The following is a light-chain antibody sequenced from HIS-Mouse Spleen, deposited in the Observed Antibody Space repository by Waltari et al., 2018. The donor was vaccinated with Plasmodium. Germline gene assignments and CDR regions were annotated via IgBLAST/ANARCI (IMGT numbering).Light chain of an antibody. V-gene: IGKV1-33*01. CDR3: QQYDNLPLT. CDR1: QDISNY. J-gene: IGKJ4*01. CDR2: DAS. Sequence: DIQMTQSPSSLSASVGDRVTITCQASQDISNYLNWYQQKPGKAPKLLIYDASKLETGVPSRFSESGSGTDFTVTISSLQPEDIATYYGQQYDNLPLTFGGGTKVEIK.